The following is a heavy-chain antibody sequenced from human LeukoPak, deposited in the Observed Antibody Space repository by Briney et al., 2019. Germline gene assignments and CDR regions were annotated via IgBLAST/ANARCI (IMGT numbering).Heavy chain of an antibody. CDR3: ARDSVDLSGTPRFLRMDV. CDR1: GGTFSSYA. J-gene: IGHJ6*04. Sequence: SVKVSCKASGGTFSSYAISWVRQAPGQGLEWMGGIILIFGTANYAQKFQGRVTITADKSTSTAYMELSSLRSEDTAVYYCARDSVDLSGTPRFLRMDVWGKGTTVTVSS. V-gene: IGHV1-69*06. CDR2: IILIFGTA. D-gene: IGHD3-10*01.